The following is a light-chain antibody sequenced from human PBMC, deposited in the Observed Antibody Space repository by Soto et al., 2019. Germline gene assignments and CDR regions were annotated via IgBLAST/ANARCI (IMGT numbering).Light chain of an antibody. CDR3: QQYDKWPYT. Sequence: ENVLTQSPATLSVSPGERATLSCRTSQIIGTNLALYQQKSGQALILLISGAFIRASGLPVRFRGTGSGSEFTLTISSLQTEDGALYYFQQYDKWPYTFGQ. CDR1: QIIGTN. CDR2: GAF. V-gene: IGKV3-15*01. J-gene: IGKJ2*01.